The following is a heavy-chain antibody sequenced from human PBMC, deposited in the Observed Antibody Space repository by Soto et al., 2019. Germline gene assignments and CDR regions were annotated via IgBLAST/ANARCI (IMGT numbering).Heavy chain of an antibody. CDR3: ARSKRSERLGELSLPGWFDP. Sequence: QVQLVQSGAEVKKPGASVKVSCKASGYTFTSYDINWVRQATGQGLEWMGWMNPNSGNTGYAQKFQGRVTMTRNTSISTAYMELSSLRSEDTAVYYCARSKRSERLGELSLPGWFDPWGQGTLVTVSS. J-gene: IGHJ5*02. D-gene: IGHD3-16*02. V-gene: IGHV1-8*01. CDR2: MNPNSGNT. CDR1: GYTFTSYD.